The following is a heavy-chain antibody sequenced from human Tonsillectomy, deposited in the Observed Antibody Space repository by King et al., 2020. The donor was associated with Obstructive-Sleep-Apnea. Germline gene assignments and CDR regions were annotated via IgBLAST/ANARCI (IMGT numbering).Heavy chain of an antibody. Sequence: VQLQESGPGLVKPSETLSLTCTVSGGAISSYYWSWIRQPPGKGLEWIGYIYYSGSPNYNPSLKSRVTISVDTSKNQFSLKLSSVTAADTAVYYCARIVSGTTDYWGQGTLVTVSS. CDR2: IYYSGSP. V-gene: IGHV4-59*01. D-gene: IGHD1-1*01. CDR1: GGAISSYY. J-gene: IGHJ4*02. CDR3: ARIVSGTTDY.